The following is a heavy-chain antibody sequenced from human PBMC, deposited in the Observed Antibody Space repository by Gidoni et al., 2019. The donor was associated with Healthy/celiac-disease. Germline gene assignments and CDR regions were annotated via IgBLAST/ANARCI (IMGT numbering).Heavy chain of an antibody. J-gene: IGHJ4*02. Sequence: EVQLVESGGGLVKPGGSLRLSCAASGFTFSSYSLNWVRPAPGKGLEWVSSISSSSSYIYYADSVKGRFTISRDNAKNSLYLQMNSLRAEDTAVYYCARDWDYYHDYWGQGTLVTVSS. CDR2: ISSSSSYI. CDR1: GFTFSSYS. CDR3: ARDWDYYHDY. V-gene: IGHV3-21*01. D-gene: IGHD3-10*01.